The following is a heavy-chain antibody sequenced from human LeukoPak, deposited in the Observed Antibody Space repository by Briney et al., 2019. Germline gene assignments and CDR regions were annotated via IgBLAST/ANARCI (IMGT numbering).Heavy chain of an antibody. CDR3: ARSLLVVSGSYDFWFDP. CDR2: IYYSGST. J-gene: IGHJ5*02. D-gene: IGHD3-16*01. CDR1: GGSISSYY. V-gene: IGHV4-59*12. Sequence: SETLSLTCTVSGGSISSYYWSWIRQPPGKGLEWIGYIYYSGSTNYNPSLKSRVTISVDTSKNQFSLKLSSVTAADTAVYYCARSLLVVSGSYDFWFDPWGQGTLVTVSS.